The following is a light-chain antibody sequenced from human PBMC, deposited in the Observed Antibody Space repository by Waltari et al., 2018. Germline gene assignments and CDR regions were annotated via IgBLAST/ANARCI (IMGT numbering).Light chain of an antibody. J-gene: IGLJ2*01. CDR1: STDVGSYNL. Sequence: QSALTQPASVSGSPGQSISIPCTGTSTDVGSYNLVSWYQQRPGKAPKLLRYEGSKRPSGASNRFSGSKSGNSASLTISGLQADDEADYYCCSYAGSGTTFGGGTKLTVL. CDR3: CSYAGSGTT. V-gene: IGLV2-23*01. CDR2: EGS.